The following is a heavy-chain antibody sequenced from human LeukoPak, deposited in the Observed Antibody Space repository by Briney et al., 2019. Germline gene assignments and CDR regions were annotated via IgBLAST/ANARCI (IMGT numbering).Heavy chain of an antibody. CDR3: ARDPGLRWKFDY. CDR2: ISYDGSNK. D-gene: IGHD4-23*01. Sequence: GRSLRLSCAASGFTFSSYGMHWVRQAPGKGLEWVAVISYDGSNKYYADSVKGRFTISRDNSKSTLYLQMNSLRAEDTAVYYCARDPGLRWKFDYWGQGTLVTVSS. J-gene: IGHJ4*02. CDR1: GFTFSSYG. V-gene: IGHV3-30*03.